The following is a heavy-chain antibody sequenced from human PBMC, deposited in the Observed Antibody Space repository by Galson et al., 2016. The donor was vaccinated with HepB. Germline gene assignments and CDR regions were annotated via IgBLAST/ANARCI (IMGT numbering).Heavy chain of an antibody. D-gene: IGHD4/OR15-4a*01. CDR1: GYSISSGGYP. J-gene: IGHJ3*02. CDR2: ISYTGSS. Sequence: TLSLTCTASGYSISSGGYPWSWVRHQPGKGLDWIGYISYTGSSSYNPSLKSRLSMLIEASQNQFSLSLTSVTDADTAMYYCSIDPSDFGVDTDAFEIWGQGTVVVVSS. V-gene: IGHV4-31*03. CDR3: SIDPSDFGVDTDAFEI.